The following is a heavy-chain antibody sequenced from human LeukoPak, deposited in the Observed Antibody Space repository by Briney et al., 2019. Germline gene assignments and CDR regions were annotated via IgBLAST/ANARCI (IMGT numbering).Heavy chain of an antibody. CDR2: INPNSGGT. CDR3: ARDYDFWSGHNWFDP. J-gene: IGHJ5*02. CDR1: GYTFTSYG. D-gene: IGHD3-3*01. V-gene: IGHV1-2*02. Sequence: GASVKVSCKASGYTFTSYGISWVRQAPGQGLEWMGWINPNSGGTNYAQKFQGRVAMTRDTSISTAYMELSRLTSDDTAVYYCARDYDFWSGHNWFDPWGQGTLVTVSS.